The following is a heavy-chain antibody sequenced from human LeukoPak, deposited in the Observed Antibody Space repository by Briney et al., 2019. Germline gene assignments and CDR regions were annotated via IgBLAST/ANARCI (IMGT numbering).Heavy chain of an antibody. CDR3: VLRFLEWLSYKSTHPTHFDY. J-gene: IGHJ4*02. D-gene: IGHD3-3*01. CDR1: GGSFSGYY. Sequence: SETLSLTCAVYGGSFSGYYWSWIRQPPGKGLEWIGEINHSGSTNYNPSLKSRVTISVDTSKNQFSLKLSSVTAADTAVYYCVLRFLEWLSYKSTHPTHFDYWGQGTLVTVSS. V-gene: IGHV4-34*01. CDR2: INHSGST.